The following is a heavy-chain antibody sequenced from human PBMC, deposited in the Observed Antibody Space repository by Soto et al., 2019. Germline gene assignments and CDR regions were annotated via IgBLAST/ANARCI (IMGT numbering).Heavy chain of an antibody. V-gene: IGHV4-39*01. CDR2: IDYSGNI. CDR1: GFSITSRWAG. Sequence: RPASLSLTWHASGFSITSRWAGWGWLRQSPGKGLEWIGTIDYSGNIYYIPSLKSRITISVDTSKNQISLKLSSVTAADTAVYYCARHIHNQGFEYYFDSWGQGTLVTVSS. CDR3: ARHIHNQGFEYYFDS. D-gene: IGHD1-1*01. J-gene: IGHJ4*02.